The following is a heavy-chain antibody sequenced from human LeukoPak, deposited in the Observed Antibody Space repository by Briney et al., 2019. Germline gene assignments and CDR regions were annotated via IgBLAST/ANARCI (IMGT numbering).Heavy chain of an antibody. Sequence: SETLSLTCTVSGVSISSYYWSWIRQPPGKGLEWIGYIFYSGNTIYNPSLKSRVTISVDTSKNHFSLKLRSVTAADTAVYYCARLAAISGSDYPDDWGQGTLVTVSS. V-gene: IGHV4-59*08. J-gene: IGHJ4*02. D-gene: IGHD1-26*01. CDR1: GVSISSYY. CDR3: ARLAAISGSDYPDD. CDR2: IFYSGNT.